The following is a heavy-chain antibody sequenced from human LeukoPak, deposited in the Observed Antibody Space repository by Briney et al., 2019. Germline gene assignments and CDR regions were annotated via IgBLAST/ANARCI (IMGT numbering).Heavy chain of an antibody. CDR1: GGTFSSYA. D-gene: IGHD2-21*02. V-gene: IGHV1-69*05. CDR2: IIPIFGTA. Sequence: ASVKVSCKASGGTFSSYAISWVRQAPGQGLEWMGGIIPIFGTANYAQKFQGRVTITTDESTSTAYMELSSLRSEDTAVYYCARDSCGGDCYPGSYAFDIWRQGTMDTVSS. CDR3: ARDSCGGDCYPGSYAFDI. J-gene: IGHJ3*02.